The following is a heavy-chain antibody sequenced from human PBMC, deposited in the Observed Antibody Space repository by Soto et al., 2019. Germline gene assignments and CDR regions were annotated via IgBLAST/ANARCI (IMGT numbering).Heavy chain of an antibody. CDR1: GFTFSSYT. CDR3: TIWLTGHFDY. V-gene: IGHV3-23*01. J-gene: IGHJ4*02. CDR2: SSDRRTGNT. Sequence: EVHLLESGGGLVQPGGSLRLSCAASGFTFSSYTLNWVRRAPGKGLEWVATSSDRRTGNTHYSDSVRGRFTFPREYSRNIVFSQMDSLRADDTAVYYCTIWLTGHFDYWGRGTPVTVSS. D-gene: IGHD3-9*01.